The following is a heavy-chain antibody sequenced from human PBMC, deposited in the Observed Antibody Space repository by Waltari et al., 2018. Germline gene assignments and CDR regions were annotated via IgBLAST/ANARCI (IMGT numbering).Heavy chain of an antibody. V-gene: IGHV1-46*01. Sequence: QVQLVQSAAELTKPGASVTVSCKASGNTFTSYYVHWVRQAPGQGLEWMGLINPRGGTTTYAQQFQGRVTMTGDTSTSRVYMELSSLRSEDTAVYYCAIYSSGWYPWGQGTLVTVSS. CDR2: INPRGGTT. CDR3: AIYSSGWYP. CDR1: GNTFTSYY. D-gene: IGHD6-19*01. J-gene: IGHJ5*02.